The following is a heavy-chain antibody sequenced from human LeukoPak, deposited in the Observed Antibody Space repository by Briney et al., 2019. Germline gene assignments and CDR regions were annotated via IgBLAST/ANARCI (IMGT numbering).Heavy chain of an antibody. Sequence: PGRSLRLSCAASGFTFSDYYMSWIRQAPGKGLEWVSYISSSGSTIYYADSVKGRFTISRDNAKNSLYLQMNSLRAEDTAVYYCARDLNGSGKFEPNYYYYYGMDVWGQGTTVTVSS. CDR2: ISSSGSTI. CDR3: ARDLNGSGKFEPNYYYYYGMDV. D-gene: IGHD3-10*01. CDR1: GFTFSDYY. J-gene: IGHJ6*02. V-gene: IGHV3-11*01.